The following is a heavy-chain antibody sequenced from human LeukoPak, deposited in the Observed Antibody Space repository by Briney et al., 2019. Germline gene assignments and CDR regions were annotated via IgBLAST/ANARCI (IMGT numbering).Heavy chain of an antibody. V-gene: IGHV7-4-1*02. CDR2: INPNTGNP. Sequence: RASVKVSCKASGYTFTNSGFSWLRQAPGQGLEWMGWINPNTGNPTYAQAFTGRFVFSLDTSVSTAYLQISSLNTEDTAVYYCAIDQPVAGVSNFDSWGQGTLVTVSS. CDR3: AIDQPVAGVSNFDS. CDR1: GYTFTNSG. D-gene: IGHD6-19*01. J-gene: IGHJ4*02.